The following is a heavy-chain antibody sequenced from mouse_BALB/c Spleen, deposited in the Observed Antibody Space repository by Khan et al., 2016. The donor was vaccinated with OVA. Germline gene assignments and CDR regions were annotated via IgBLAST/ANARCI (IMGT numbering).Heavy chain of an antibody. CDR3: ARGGALYYFDY. J-gene: IGHJ2*01. CDR1: GYIFTSYW. D-gene: IGHD3-1*01. CDR2: IYPGTDNT. Sequence: QVQLKQSGAELVRPGASVKLSCKTSGYIFTSYWIHWVKQRSGQGLEWIARIYPGTDNTYYSEKLKDKATLTADKSSNTTYMLLSSLKSEDSAVYFCARGGALYYFDYWGQGTTLTVSS. V-gene: IGHV1-76*01.